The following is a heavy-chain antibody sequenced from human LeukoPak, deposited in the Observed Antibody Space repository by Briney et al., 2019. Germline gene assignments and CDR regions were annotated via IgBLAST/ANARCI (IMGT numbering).Heavy chain of an antibody. D-gene: IGHD3-9*01. CDR2: ISSSSSYI. V-gene: IGHV3-21*01. CDR1: GFTFSSYS. Sequence: GGSLRLSCAASGFTFSSYSMNWVRQAPGKGLEWVSSISSSSSYIYYADSVKGRSTISRDNAKNSLYLQMNSLRAEDTAVYYCARRYYDILTGYPLPSYYYYMDVWGKGTTVTVSS. CDR3: ARRYYDILTGYPLPSYYYYMDV. J-gene: IGHJ6*03.